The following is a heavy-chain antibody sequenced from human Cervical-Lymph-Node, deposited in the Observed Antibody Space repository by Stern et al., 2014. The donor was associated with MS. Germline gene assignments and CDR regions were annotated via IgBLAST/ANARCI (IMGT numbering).Heavy chain of an antibody. J-gene: IGHJ3*02. CDR2: ISASNGNT. CDR3: ARGLLGSENAFDI. V-gene: IGHV1-18*01. Sequence: DQLVQSGAEVKKPGASVKVSCKASGYTFTSYGISWVRQATGQGLGWMGCISASNGNTNYAQMLQGRLTMTTDTSTSTAYMERRSLRSDDTAVYYCARGLLGSENAFDIWGQGTMVTVSS. CDR1: GYTFTSYG. D-gene: IGHD2-15*01.